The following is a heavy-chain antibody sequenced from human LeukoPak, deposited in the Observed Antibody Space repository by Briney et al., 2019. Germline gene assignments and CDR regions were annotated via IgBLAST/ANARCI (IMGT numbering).Heavy chain of an antibody. Sequence: GSLRLSCAASGLPFTSSWMSWVRQAPGKGLEWVANIKQDGSQKNYVDSVKGRFTISRDNAKKSLYLQMNSLRGEDTAVYFCAREGTYDIWGQGTRVTVSS. CDR1: GLPFTSSW. V-gene: IGHV3-7*01. CDR2: IKQDGSQK. J-gene: IGHJ3*02. CDR3: AREGTYDI.